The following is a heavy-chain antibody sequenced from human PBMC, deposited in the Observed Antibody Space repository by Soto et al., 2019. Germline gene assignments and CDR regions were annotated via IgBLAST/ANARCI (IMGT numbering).Heavy chain of an antibody. D-gene: IGHD3-22*01. Sequence: ASVKVACKASGYTLTSDGISWVRQAPGQGLEWMGWISAYNGNTNYAQKLQGRVTMTTDTSTSTAYLELRSLRSDDTAVYYCARDERGYLTMTFDFWGQGTLGTVSA. CDR1: GYTLTSDG. J-gene: IGHJ4*02. V-gene: IGHV1-18*04. CDR3: ARDERGYLTMTFDF. CDR2: ISAYNGNT.